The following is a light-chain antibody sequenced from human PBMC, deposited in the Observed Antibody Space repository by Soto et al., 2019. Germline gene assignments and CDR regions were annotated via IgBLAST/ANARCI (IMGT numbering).Light chain of an antibody. CDR2: HAS. V-gene: IGKV1-5*01. CDR3: QQRSDWPLT. Sequence: DIQMTQSPSTLSASLGYRVPITCRASQSISNWLAWYQQKPGTAPKVLIYHASNLQSGVPSRFSGSGSGTDFTLTISSLEPEDFAVYYCQQRSDWPLTFGGGTKVDIK. J-gene: IGKJ4*01. CDR1: QSISNW.